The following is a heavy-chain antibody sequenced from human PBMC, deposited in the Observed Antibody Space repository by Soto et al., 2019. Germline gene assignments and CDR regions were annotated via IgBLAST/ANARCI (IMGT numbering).Heavy chain of an antibody. CDR3: AKDRERYSGSYWDWFDP. CDR1: GFTFSSYA. D-gene: IGHD1-26*01. V-gene: IGHV3-23*01. J-gene: IGHJ5*02. CDR2: ISGSGGST. Sequence: EVQLLESGGGLVQPGGSLRLSCAASGFTFSSYAMSWVLQAPGKGLEWVSAISGSGGSTYYADSVKGRFTISRDNSKNTLYLQMNSLRAEDTAVYYCAKDRERYSGSYWDWFDPWGQGTLVTVSS.